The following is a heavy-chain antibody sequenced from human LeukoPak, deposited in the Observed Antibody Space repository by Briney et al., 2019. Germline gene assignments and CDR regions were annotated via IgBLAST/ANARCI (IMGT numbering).Heavy chain of an antibody. D-gene: IGHD5-24*01. CDR2: LYTNGYT. CDR1: GESISTYY. J-gene: IGHJ2*01. V-gene: IGHV4-4*07. Sequence: SYTLSLTCTVCGESISTYYWSWIRQPAARGLEGIGRLYTNGYTNYNPSLKSRVTMSTDTSLNQFSLTLASVTAADTAVYYCAGDSRSEAVWYFDVWGRGTLVTVSS. CDR3: AGDSRSEAVWYFDV.